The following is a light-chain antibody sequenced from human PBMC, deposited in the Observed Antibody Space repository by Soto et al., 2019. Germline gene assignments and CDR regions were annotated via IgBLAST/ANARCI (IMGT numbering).Light chain of an antibody. J-gene: IGKJ4*01. CDR3: QQYDKWPLT. V-gene: IGKV3D-15*01. Sequence: EIVMTQSPGTLSVSTGQGATLSCRASHSVDSNLAWYQQKPGQAPRLLIYGASTRPTGIPDRFSGSGSWTEFTLTISSLQSEDFAVYYCQQYDKWPLTFGGGTKVDIK. CDR1: HSVDSN. CDR2: GAS.